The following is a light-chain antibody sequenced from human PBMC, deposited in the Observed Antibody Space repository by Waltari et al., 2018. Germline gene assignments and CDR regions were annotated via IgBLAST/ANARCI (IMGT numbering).Light chain of an antibody. Sequence: SYVLTQPPSVSVAPGQTARITCGGANIGSELVHWYQQAPGQAPILVVYDNTARPSGIPARFSGSHSGNSATLTISRVEAGDEADYYCQVWHTNTGHPYVVFGGGTKLTVL. V-gene: IGLV3-21*02. CDR2: DNT. CDR1: NIGSEL. J-gene: IGLJ2*01. CDR3: QVWHTNTGHPYVV.